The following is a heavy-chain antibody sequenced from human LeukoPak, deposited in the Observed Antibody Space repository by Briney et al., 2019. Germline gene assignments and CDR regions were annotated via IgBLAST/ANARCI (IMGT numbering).Heavy chain of an antibody. D-gene: IGHD4-17*01. CDR2: ISSSSSYI. J-gene: IGHJ3*02. CDR1: GFTFRSYA. CDR3: ARGRMTTVTTDAFDI. V-gene: IGHV3-21*01. Sequence: GGSLRLSCAASGFTFRSYAMHWARQAPGKGLEWVSSISSSSSYIYYADSVKGRFTISRDNAKNSLYLQMNSLRAEDTAVYYCARGRMTTVTTDAFDIWGQGTMVTVSS.